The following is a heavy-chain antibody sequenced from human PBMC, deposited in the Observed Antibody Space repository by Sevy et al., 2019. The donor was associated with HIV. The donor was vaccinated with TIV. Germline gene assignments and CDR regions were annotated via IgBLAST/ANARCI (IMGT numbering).Heavy chain of an antibody. Sequence: ETLSLTCTVSGGSITSLYWNWTRQPPGKGLEWVANIYYNGHINYNPSLKSRVTLSLDTSKNQFSLRLRSVTAADTAMYYCAGENAWGRGYSWGQGTLVTVSS. J-gene: IGHJ4*02. CDR1: GGSITSLY. CDR3: AGENAWGRGYS. V-gene: IGHV4-59*08. CDR2: IYYNGHI. D-gene: IGHD1-26*01.